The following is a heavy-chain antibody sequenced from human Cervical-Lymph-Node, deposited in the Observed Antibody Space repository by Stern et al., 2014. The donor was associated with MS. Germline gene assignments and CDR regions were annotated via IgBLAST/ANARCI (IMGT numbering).Heavy chain of an antibody. CDR1: GYTFTSSS. CDR2: INTSGDST. CDR3: ARGQRYFDY. J-gene: IGHJ4*02. V-gene: IGHV1-46*01. Sequence: QLVQSGPEVKKTGASVKLSCKAPGYTFTSSSMHWVRQAPGQGLEWMGIINTSGDSTTYAPKVQGRVTMTRDTSSSTVYMELSSLGSEDTAVYYCARGQRYFDYWGQGTLVTVSS.